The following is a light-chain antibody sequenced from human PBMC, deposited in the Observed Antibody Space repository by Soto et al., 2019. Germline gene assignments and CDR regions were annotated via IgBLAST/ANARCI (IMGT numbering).Light chain of an antibody. V-gene: IGKV1-5*01. J-gene: IGKJ4*01. Sequence: DIHMTQSPSTLSASVGDRVTITCRARYSISTWLAWYQQKPGKAPKVLIYEASNLESGVPSRFSGSGSGTEFNLTISSLQPDDFATYYCQEYSRDVGGGTMVEIK. CDR2: EAS. CDR3: QEYSRD. CDR1: YSISTW.